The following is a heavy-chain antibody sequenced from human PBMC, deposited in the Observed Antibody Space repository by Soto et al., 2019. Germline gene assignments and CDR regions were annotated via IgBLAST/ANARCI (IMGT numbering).Heavy chain of an antibody. V-gene: IGHV3-23*01. D-gene: IGHD5-12*01. Sequence: PAGSLRLSCAASGFTFSSYAMSWVRQAPGKGLEWVSIITSSGDDTRDADAVKSRFTISRDNSKTSLYLQMNSLRAEDTAVYYCARDLLYSGYVVFSDYWGQGTLVTVSS. J-gene: IGHJ4*02. CDR2: ITSSGDDT. CDR1: GFTFSSYA. CDR3: ARDLLYSGYVVFSDY.